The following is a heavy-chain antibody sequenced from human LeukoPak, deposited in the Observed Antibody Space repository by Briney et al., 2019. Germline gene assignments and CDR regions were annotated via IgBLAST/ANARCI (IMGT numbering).Heavy chain of an antibody. CDR1: GGTFSSYA. CDR3: ARGKVPSYYYYYYMDV. D-gene: IGHD2-2*01. CDR2: IIPIFGTA. V-gene: IGHV1-69*05. J-gene: IGHJ6*03. Sequence: ASVKGSCKASGGTFSSYAISWVRQAPGQGLEWMGGIIPIFGTANYAQKFQGRVTITTDDSTSTDYIELSSLRSEDTAVYYCARGKVPSYYYYYYMDVWGKGTTVTVSS.